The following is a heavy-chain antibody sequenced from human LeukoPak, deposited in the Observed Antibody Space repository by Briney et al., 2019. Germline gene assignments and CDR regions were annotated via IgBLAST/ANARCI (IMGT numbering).Heavy chain of an antibody. Sequence: GGSVRLSCATTGCMLSSYWMSWVRQPGARGREWVASIKEDGSEKTYVDSVKGRFTVSRDNAKSSLYLQMTSPRVDDTAVYYCTRLGYTSARDVWGKGTTVTVSS. CDR2: IKEDGSEK. D-gene: IGHD2-2*01. CDR3: TRLGYTSARDV. V-gene: IGHV3-7*01. CDR1: GCMLSSYW. J-gene: IGHJ6*04.